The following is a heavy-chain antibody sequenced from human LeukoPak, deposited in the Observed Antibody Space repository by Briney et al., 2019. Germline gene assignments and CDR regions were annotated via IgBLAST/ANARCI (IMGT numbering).Heavy chain of an antibody. D-gene: IGHD7-27*01. CDR2: ISDIGGNT. CDR3: AKTPKTGSFDY. J-gene: IGHJ4*02. Sequence: GGSLRLSCAASGFTFSSYAMNWVRQAPGKGLEWPSTISDIGGNTYYADSVKGRFTISRDNSRNTLYLQMNSLRVEDTAVYFCAKTPKTGSFDYWGQGTLVTVSS. CDR1: GFTFSSYA. V-gene: IGHV3-23*01.